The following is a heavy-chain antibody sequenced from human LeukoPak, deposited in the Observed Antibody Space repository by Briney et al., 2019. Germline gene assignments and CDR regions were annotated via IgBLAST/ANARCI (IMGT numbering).Heavy chain of an antibody. Sequence: ASVKVSCKASGYTFTSYGISWVRQAPGQGLEWMGWISAYNGNTNYAQKFQGRVTITADESTSTAYMELSSLRSEDTAVYYCASHSSYYYGSGSYDDYWGQGTLVTVSS. D-gene: IGHD3-10*01. J-gene: IGHJ4*02. CDR1: GYTFTSYG. V-gene: IGHV1-18*01. CDR3: ASHSSYYYGSGSYDDY. CDR2: ISAYNGNT.